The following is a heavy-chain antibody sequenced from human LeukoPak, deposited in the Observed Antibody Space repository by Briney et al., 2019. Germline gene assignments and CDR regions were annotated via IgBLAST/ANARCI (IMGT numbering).Heavy chain of an antibody. CDR3: TRDHSLRYFDWLLSEYDY. CDR2: IRSKAYGGTT. D-gene: IGHD3-9*01. Sequence: GGSLRLSCTASGFTFGDYAMSWFRQAPGKGLEWVGFIRSKAYGGTTEYAAPVKGRFTISRDDSKSIAYLQMNSLKTEDTAVYYCTRDHSLRYFDWLLSEYDYWGQGTLVTVSS. V-gene: IGHV3-49*03. J-gene: IGHJ4*02. CDR1: GFTFGDYA.